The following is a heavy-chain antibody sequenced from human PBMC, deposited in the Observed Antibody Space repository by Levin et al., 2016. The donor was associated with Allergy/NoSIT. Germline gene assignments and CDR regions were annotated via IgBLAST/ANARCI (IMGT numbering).Heavy chain of an antibody. Sequence: ASVKVSCKASGYTFTSYDINWVRQATGQGLEWMGWMNPNSGNTGYAQKFQGRVTMTRNTSISTAYMELSSLRSEDTAVYYCARGGAIVVVPAAVYYYYYGMDVWGQGTTVTVSS. J-gene: IGHJ6*02. V-gene: IGHV1-8*01. CDR2: MNPNSGNT. CDR3: ARGGAIVVVPAAVYYYYYGMDV. D-gene: IGHD2-2*01. CDR1: GYTFTSYD.